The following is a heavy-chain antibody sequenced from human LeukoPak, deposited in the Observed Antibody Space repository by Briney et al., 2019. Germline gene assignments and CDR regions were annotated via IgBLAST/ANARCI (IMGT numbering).Heavy chain of an antibody. V-gene: IGHV3-21*01. J-gene: IGHJ4*02. CDR2: ISSSSSYI. CDR1: GFTLSIYS. Sequence: PGGSLRLSCAASGFTLSIYSMNWVRQAPGKGLEWVSSISSSSSYIHYTDSVKGRFTISRDNAKNSLYLQMSSLTAEDTALYYCARDSAELDYWGQGTLVTVSS. D-gene: IGHD1-26*01. CDR3: ARDSAELDY.